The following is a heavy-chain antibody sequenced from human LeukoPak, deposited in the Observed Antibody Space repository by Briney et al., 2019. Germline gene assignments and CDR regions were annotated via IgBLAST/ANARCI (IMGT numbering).Heavy chain of an antibody. CDR3: ARLEGSRAPAGFDY. J-gene: IGHJ4*02. CDR1: GGSFSGYY. V-gene: IGHV4-34*01. CDR2: INHSGST. D-gene: IGHD3-10*01. Sequence: PSETLSLTCAVYGGSFSGYYWSRIRQPPGKGLEWIGEINHSGSTNYNPSLKSRVTISVDTSKNQFSLKLSSVTAADTAVYYCARLEGSRAPAGFDYWGQGTLVTVSS.